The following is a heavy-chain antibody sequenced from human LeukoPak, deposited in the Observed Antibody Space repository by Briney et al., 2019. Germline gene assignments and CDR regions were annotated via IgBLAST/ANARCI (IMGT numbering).Heavy chain of an antibody. J-gene: IGHJ5*02. D-gene: IGHD1-26*01. Sequence: GESLKISCKGSGYSFTSYWIGWVRQMPEKGLGWMGIIYPGDSDTRYNPSFQGQVTISADKSISTAYLQWSSLKASDTAMYYCARKVGATGWGWFDPWGQGTLVTVSS. CDR1: GYSFTSYW. CDR2: IYPGDSDT. CDR3: ARKVGATGWGWFDP. V-gene: IGHV5-51*01.